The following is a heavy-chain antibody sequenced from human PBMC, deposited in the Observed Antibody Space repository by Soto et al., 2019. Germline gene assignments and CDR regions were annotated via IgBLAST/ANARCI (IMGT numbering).Heavy chain of an antibody. CDR2: TYYRSKWYN. J-gene: IGHJ6*02. V-gene: IGHV6-1*01. Sequence: SQTLSLTCSISGDSVSSNSATWNWIRQSPSRGLEWLGRTYYRSKWYNDFAPSVKSRITINPDTSKNHFSLQLNSVTPEDTAVYYCAARSGDYYYYAMDIWGQGTTVTVSS. CDR1: GDSVSSNSAT. CDR3: AARSGDYYYYAMDI. D-gene: IGHD7-27*01.